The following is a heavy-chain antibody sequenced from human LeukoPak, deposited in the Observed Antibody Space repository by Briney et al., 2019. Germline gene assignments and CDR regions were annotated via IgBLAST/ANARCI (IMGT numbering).Heavy chain of an antibody. V-gene: IGHV3-48*04. D-gene: IGHD6-19*01. CDR3: ARASRAVAGYGLAFDI. Sequence: PGGSLRLSCAASGFTFSSYSMNWVRQAPGKGLEWVSYISSSSSTIYYADSVKGRFTISRDNAKNSLYLQMNSLRAEDTAVYYCARASRAVAGYGLAFDIWGQGTMVTVSS. CDR1: GFTFSSYS. J-gene: IGHJ3*02. CDR2: ISSSSSTI.